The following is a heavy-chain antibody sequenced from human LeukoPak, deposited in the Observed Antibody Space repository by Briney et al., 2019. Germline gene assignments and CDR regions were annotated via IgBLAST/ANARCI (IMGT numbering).Heavy chain of an antibody. CDR2: IIPIFGTA. V-gene: IGHV1-69*13. CDR1: GGTFISYA. Sequence: GASVKVSCKASGGTFISYAISWVRQAPGQGLEWMGGIIPIFGTANYAQKFQGRVTITADESTSTAYMELSSLRSEDTAVYYCARVGYSNYYDSGGSRFQYWFDPWGQGTLVTVSS. J-gene: IGHJ5*02. D-gene: IGHD3-22*01. CDR3: ARVGYSNYYDSGGSRFQYWFDP.